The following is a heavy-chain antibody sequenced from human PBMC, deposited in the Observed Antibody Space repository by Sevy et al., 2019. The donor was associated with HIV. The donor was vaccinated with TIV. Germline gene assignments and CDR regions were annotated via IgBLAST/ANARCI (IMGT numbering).Heavy chain of an antibody. Sequence: ASVKVSCKAYGYSFAAYYMHWVRQAPGQGLEWMGRINPNSGGTNYAQTFQGRVTMTRDRSISTAYMELSRLRSDDTAVYYCTRRAGEYCSGGGCYSPWGQGTLVTVSS. V-gene: IGHV1-2*06. CDR3: TRRAGEYCSGGGCYSP. CDR2: INPNSGGT. CDR1: GYSFAAYY. J-gene: IGHJ5*02. D-gene: IGHD2-15*01.